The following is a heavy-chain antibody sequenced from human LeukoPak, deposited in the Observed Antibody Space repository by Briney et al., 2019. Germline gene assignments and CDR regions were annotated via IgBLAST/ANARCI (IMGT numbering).Heavy chain of an antibody. Sequence: GGSPRLSCAASGFTFSSYAMSWVRQAPGKGLEWDSGISGSGDNTYYADSVKGRFTISRDNSKNTLYVQVNSLGTEDTAAYYCAKGSYYDSSGSFYFDYWGQGTLVTVSS. V-gene: IGHV3-23*01. CDR3: AKGSYYDSSGSFYFDY. D-gene: IGHD3-22*01. CDR1: GFTFSSYA. J-gene: IGHJ4*02. CDR2: ISGSGDNT.